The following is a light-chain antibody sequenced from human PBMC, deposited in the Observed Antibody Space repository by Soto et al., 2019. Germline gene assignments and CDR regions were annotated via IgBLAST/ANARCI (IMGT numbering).Light chain of an antibody. CDR2: GAS. V-gene: IGKV3-15*01. CDR1: QSVSSN. CDR3: QQYNNWPYLT. J-gene: IGKJ4*01. Sequence: EIVMTQSPATLSGSPGERATLSCRASQSVSSNLAWYQQKPGQAPRLRIYGASTRATGIPARFSGSGSGTDFTLTISSLQSEDFAVSYCQQYNNWPYLTFGRRTQVEIK.